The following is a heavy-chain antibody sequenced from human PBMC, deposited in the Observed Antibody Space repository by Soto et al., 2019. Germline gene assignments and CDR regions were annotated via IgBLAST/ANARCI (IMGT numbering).Heavy chain of an antibody. Sequence: QVQLVQSGAEVKKPGASVKVSCKASGYTFTTYAMHWVRQAPGRRFEWMGWINAGNGNTKYSQQFQGRVTITTDTDASTAYMEPSSLRSEDTAVYYCARDSSIIRGPDYWGQGTMVTVSS. CDR3: ARDSSIIRGPDY. D-gene: IGHD3-3*02. CDR2: INAGNGNT. CDR1: GYTFTTYA. V-gene: IGHV1-3*01. J-gene: IGHJ4*02.